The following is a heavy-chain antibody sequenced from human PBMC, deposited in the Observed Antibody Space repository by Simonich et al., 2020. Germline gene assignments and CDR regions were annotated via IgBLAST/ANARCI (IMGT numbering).Heavy chain of an antibody. J-gene: IGHJ6*02. CDR2: IYHSGRT. Sequence: QVQLQESGPGLVKPSETLSLTCAVSGYSISSGYYWGWIRQPPGNWLEWIGSIYHSGRTYYNPSLKSRITISVDTSKNQFSLKLSSVTAADTAVYYCARVGYSNYYYYGMDVWGQGTTVTVSS. V-gene: IGHV4-38-2*01. D-gene: IGHD6-13*01. CDR1: GYSISSGYY. CDR3: ARVGYSNYYYYGMDV.